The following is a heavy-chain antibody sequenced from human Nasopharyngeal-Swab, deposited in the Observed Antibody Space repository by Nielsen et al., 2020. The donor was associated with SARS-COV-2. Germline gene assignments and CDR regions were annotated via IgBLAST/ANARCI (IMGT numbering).Heavy chain of an antibody. V-gene: IGHV3-11*01. CDR2: IISIASTI. D-gene: IGHD5-24*01. Sequence: WIRHSPGPGLGWVSYIISIASTIYYADPVKGRFAVSRDNAKNSLYQQMNSLRAEDTAVYYCPRDGLRWIQLRTVPIDYWGQGTLVTVSS. J-gene: IGHJ4*02. CDR3: PRDGLRWIQLRTVPIDY.